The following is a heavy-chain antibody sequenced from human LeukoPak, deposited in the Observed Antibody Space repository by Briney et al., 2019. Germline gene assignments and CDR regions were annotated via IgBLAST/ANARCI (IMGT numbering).Heavy chain of an antibody. CDR1: GLTFDDYA. CDR2: IYYSGST. Sequence: KSGGSLRLSCAASGLTFDDYAMHWVRQPPGKGLEWIGYIYYSGSTNYNPSLKSRVSISVDTSKNQFSLKLSSVTAADTAVYYCARIAVAGTIYNWFDPWGQGTLVTVSS. CDR3: ARIAVAGTIYNWFDP. J-gene: IGHJ5*02. V-gene: IGHV4-59*08. D-gene: IGHD6-19*01.